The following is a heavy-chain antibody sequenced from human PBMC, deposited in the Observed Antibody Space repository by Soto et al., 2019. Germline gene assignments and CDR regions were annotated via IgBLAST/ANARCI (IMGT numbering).Heavy chain of an antibody. J-gene: IGHJ3*01. CDR1: GAIVTSGENY. CDR3: VRDLAHGYTGNV. D-gene: IGHD5-18*01. V-gene: IGHV4-30-4*08. Sequence: PSETLSLTCSVSGAIVTSGENYWSWVRQPPGKGLEWLGYIYDSGVTSYTPALKSRVTLSLDRPNNQVSLKLRSVTAADTAVYFCVRDLAHGYTGNVCGHGTLATV. CDR2: IYDSGVT.